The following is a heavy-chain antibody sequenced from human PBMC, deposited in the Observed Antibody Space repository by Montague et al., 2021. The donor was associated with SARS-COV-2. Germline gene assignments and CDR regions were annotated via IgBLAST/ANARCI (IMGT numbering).Heavy chain of an antibody. D-gene: IGHD1-26*01. V-gene: IGHV3-30-3*01. Sequence: SLRLSCAASGFTFSSYAMHWVRQAPGKGLEWVAVISYDGSNKYYADSMKGRFTISRDNSKNTLYLQMNSLRAEDTAVYYCARDPDSGSYSSDAFDIWGQGTMVTVSS. CDR3: ARDPDSGSYSSDAFDI. J-gene: IGHJ3*02. CDR1: GFTFSSYA. CDR2: ISYDGSNK.